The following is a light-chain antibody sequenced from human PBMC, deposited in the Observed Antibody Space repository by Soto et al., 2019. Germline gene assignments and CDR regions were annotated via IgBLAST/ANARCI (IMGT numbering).Light chain of an antibody. CDR2: KAS. V-gene: IGKV1-5*03. CDR3: PQYNTHSPLT. J-gene: IGKJ4*02. CDR1: QSISGW. Sequence: DIQMTQSPSTLSASVGDRVTITCRASQSISGWLAWSQQKPGKAPNLLIYKASRLESGVPSSYSGSGAGTEFTLTFSSLRLVVFATYRCPQYNTHSPLTFGGGPKVEIK.